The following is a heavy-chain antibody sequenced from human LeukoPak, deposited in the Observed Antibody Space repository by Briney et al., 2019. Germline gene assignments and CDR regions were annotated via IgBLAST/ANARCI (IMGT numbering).Heavy chain of an antibody. D-gene: IGHD2-15*01. V-gene: IGHV3-30*03. Sequence: GGSLRLSCAASGFTFSRYWMNWVRQAPGKGLEWVAVISYDGSNKYYADSVKGRFTISRDNSKNTLYLQMNSLRAEDTAVYYCARPIVVVAATSAFDIWGQGTMVTVSS. CDR2: ISYDGSNK. CDR3: ARPIVVVAATSAFDI. J-gene: IGHJ3*02. CDR1: GFTFSRYW.